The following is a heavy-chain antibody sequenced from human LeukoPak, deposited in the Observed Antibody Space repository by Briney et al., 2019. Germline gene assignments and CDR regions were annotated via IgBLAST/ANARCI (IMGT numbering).Heavy chain of an antibody. D-gene: IGHD2-15*01. CDR2: IYTSGST. CDR3: ARVFCSGGSCYSAPYYIDV. J-gene: IGHJ6*03. CDR1: GGSISSGSYY. Sequence: SETLSLTCTVSGGSISSGSYYWSWIRQPAGKGLEWIGRIYTSGSTNYNPSLKSRVTISVDTSKNQFSLKLSSVTAADTAVYYCARVFCSGGSCYSAPYYIDVWGKGTTVTVSS. V-gene: IGHV4-61*02.